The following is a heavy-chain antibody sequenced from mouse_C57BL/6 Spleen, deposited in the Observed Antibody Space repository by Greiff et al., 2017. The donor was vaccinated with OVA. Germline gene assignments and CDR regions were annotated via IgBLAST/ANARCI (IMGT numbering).Heavy chain of an antibody. CDR3: ANYYGSSYGALFDY. Sequence: EVQLKQSGPVLVKPGASVKMSCKASGYTFTDYYMNWVKQSHGKSLEWIGVINPYNGGTSYNQKFKGKATLTVDKSSSTAYMELNSLTSEDSAVYYCANYYGSSYGALFDYWGQGTTLTVSS. CDR2: INPYNGGT. CDR1: GYTFTDYY. J-gene: IGHJ2*01. D-gene: IGHD1-1*01. V-gene: IGHV1-19*01.